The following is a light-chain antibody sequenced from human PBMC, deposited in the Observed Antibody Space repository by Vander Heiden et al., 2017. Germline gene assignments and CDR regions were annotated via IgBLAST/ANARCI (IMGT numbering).Light chain of an antibody. CDR1: NIGSKS. CDR2: DDR. J-gene: IGLJ3*02. CDR3: QVWDSSTDWV. V-gene: IGLV3-21*02. Sequence: SYVLTQPPSVSVAPGQTARITCGGNNIGSKSVHWYQQKPGQAPVLVVYDDRDRPSGIAGRFSGANSGNTATLTISRVEAGDEADYYCQVWDSSTDWVFGGGTKLTVL.